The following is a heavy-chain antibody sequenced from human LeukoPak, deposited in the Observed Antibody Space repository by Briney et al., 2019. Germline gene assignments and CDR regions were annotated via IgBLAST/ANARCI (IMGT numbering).Heavy chain of an antibody. V-gene: IGHV4-31*03. D-gene: IGHD2-21*02. CDR3: ATNAYCGGDCLG. Sequence: PQTLSLTCTVSGGSISSGGYYWSWIRQHPGKGLEWIGYIYYSGSTYYNPSLKSRVTISVDTSKNQFSLKLSSVTAADTAVYYCATNAYCGGDCLGWGQGALVTVSS. J-gene: IGHJ4*02. CDR1: GGSISSGGYY. CDR2: IYYSGST.